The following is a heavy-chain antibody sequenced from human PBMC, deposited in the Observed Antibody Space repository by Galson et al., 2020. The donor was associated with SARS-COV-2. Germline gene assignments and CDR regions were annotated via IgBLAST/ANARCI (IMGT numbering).Heavy chain of an antibody. Sequence: SETLSLTCTVSGYSISSGYYWGWIRQPPGKGLEWIGSIYHSGSTYYNPSLKSRVTISVDTSKNQFSLKLSSVTAADTAVYYCARAGELPSYDYWGQGTLVTVSS. V-gene: IGHV4-38-2*02. D-gene: IGHD1-26*01. CDR2: IYHSGST. CDR1: GYSISSGYY. CDR3: ARAGELPSYDY. J-gene: IGHJ4*02.